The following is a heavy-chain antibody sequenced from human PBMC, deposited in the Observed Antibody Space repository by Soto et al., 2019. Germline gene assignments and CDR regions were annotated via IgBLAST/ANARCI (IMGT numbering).Heavy chain of an antibody. Sequence: PGGSLRLSCAASGFTFSSYSMNWVRQAPGKGLEWVSSISSSSSYIYYADSVKGRFTISRDNAKNSLYLQMNSLRAEDTAVYYCARDPQGYCSGGGCYDLDHWGQGTLVTVSS. CDR1: GFTFSSYS. V-gene: IGHV3-21*04. CDR3: ARDPQGYCSGGGCYDLDH. J-gene: IGHJ4*02. CDR2: ISSSSSYI. D-gene: IGHD2-15*01.